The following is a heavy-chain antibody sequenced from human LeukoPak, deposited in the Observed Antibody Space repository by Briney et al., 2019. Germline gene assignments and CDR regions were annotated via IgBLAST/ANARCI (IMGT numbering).Heavy chain of an antibody. CDR1: GASINSGGYY. CDR3: ARERASFWSGYVNWFDP. J-gene: IGHJ5*02. D-gene: IGHD3-3*01. Sequence: PSETLSLTCTVSGASINSGGYYWSWIRQPPGKGLEWIGYIFYGGSTYYNPSLNSRVSISVDTSKNQFSLKLSSVTAADTAVYYYARERASFWSGYVNWFDPWGQGTLVTVSS. CDR2: IFYGGST. V-gene: IGHV4-30-4*08.